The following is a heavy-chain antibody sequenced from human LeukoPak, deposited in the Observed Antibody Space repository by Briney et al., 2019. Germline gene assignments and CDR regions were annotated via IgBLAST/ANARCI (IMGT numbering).Heavy chain of an antibody. CDR1: GGTFSSYD. CDR2: IIPILGTV. J-gene: IGHJ6*04. V-gene: IGHV1-69*13. CDR3: ARYDYYHYGMDV. Sequence: ASVKVSCKASGGTFSSYDLSWVRQAPGQGLEWMGGIIPILGTVNYAQKFQGRVTITADESTSTAYMELSSLRSEDTAVDYCARYDYYHYGMDVWGKGTTVTVSS.